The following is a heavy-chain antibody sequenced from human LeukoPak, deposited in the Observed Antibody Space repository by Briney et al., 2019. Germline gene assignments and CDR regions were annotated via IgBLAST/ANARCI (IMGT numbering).Heavy chain of an antibody. CDR1: GFTFSSYE. J-gene: IGHJ6*03. CDR3: ARDGGSHIYYYYMDV. D-gene: IGHD3-16*01. V-gene: IGHV3-48*03. Sequence: QPGGSLRLSCAASGFTFSSYEMNWVRQAPGKGLEWVSYISSSGSTIYYADSVKGRFTISRDNAKNSLYLQMNSLRAEDTAVYYCARDGGSHIYYYYMDVWGKGTTVTISS. CDR2: ISSSGSTI.